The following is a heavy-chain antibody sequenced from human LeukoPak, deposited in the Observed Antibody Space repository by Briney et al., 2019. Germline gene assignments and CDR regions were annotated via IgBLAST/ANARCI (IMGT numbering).Heavy chain of an antibody. CDR1: GYTFTSYG. V-gene: IGHV1-69*06. D-gene: IGHD6-13*01. J-gene: IGHJ6*03. CDR3: ASPPVPQAAAITPGYFYYYMDV. Sequence: GASVKVSCKASGYTFTSYGISWVRPAPGQGLEWMGGIIPIFGTANYAQKFQGRVTITADKSSTTVYMELSSLRSEDTAVYYCASPPVPQAAAITPGYFYYYMDVWGKGTTVTVSS. CDR2: IIPIFGTA.